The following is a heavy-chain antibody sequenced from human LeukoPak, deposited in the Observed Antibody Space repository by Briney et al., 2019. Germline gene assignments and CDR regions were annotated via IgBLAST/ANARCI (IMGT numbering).Heavy chain of an antibody. CDR3: ARANYDFWSGYYLNWFDP. V-gene: IGHV4-4*09. D-gene: IGHD3-3*01. J-gene: IGHJ5*02. Sequence: SETLSLTCTVSGGSISSYYWSWIRQPPGKGLEWIGYIYTSGSTNYNPSLESRVTISVDTSKNQFSLKLSSVTAADTAVYYCARANYDFWSGYYLNWFDPWGQGTLVTVSS. CDR1: GGSISSYY. CDR2: IYTSGST.